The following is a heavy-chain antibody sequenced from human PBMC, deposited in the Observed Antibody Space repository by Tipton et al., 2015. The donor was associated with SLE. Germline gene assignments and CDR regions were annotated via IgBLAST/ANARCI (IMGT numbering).Heavy chain of an antibody. J-gene: IGHJ4*02. D-gene: IGHD3-10*01. CDR3: ARVDGSGSYYLLDY. CDR2: ISSSSSYI. Sequence: SLRLSCAASGFTFSSYSMNWVRQAPGKGLEWVSSISSSSSYIYYADSVKGRFTISRDNAKNSLYLQMNSLRAEDTAVYYCARVDGSGSYYLLDYWGQGTLVTVSS. CDR1: GFTFSSYS. V-gene: IGHV3-21*01.